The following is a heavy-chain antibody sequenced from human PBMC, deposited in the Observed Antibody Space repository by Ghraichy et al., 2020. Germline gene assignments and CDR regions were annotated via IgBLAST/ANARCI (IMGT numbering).Heavy chain of an antibody. CDR2: ISYDGSDE. V-gene: IGHV3-30*04. CDR3: ARDITMILEIISRYYYGMDV. CDR1: GFTFRTHA. Sequence: GGSLRLSCIASGFTFRTHAMHWVRQAPGKGLEWVAVISYDGSDEYYADSVRGRFTISRDNAENTLTLQMNSLSTEDTAVYYCARDITMILEIISRYYYGMDVWGLGTTVTVSS. D-gene: IGHD3-22*01. J-gene: IGHJ6*02.